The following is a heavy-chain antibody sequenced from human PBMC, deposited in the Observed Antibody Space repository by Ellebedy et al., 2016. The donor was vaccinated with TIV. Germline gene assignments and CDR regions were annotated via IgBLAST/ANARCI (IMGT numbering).Heavy chain of an antibody. J-gene: IGHJ6*02. V-gene: IGHV3-7*01. CDR3: ATDGSYGDYRFPAHAFTM. CDR1: RFSFRSYW. D-gene: IGHD4-17*01. Sequence: GESLKISCAASRFSFRSYWMTWVRQTPGKGLEWVANINQDGSDTYYVDSVRGRFTIARDNAKNSLYLQMNSLRAEDTSVYYCATDGSYGDYRFPAHAFTMWGQGTTVIVS. CDR2: INQDGSDT.